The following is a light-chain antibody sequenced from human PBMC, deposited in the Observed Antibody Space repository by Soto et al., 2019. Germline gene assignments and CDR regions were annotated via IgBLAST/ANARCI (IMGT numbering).Light chain of an antibody. V-gene: IGLV2-14*01. CDR2: EVI. CDR3: NSYTSSSTWV. Sequence: QSALTQPASVSASPGQSITISCAGTSSDVGGYNYVSWYQQYPGKAPKLMIYEVINRPSGVSNRFSGSKSGNTASLTISGLQAEDEAYYYCNSYTSSSTWVFGGGTQLTVL. CDR1: SSDVGGYNY. J-gene: IGLJ3*02.